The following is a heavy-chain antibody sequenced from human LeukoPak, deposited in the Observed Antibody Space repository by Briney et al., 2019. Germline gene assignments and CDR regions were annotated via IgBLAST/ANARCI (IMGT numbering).Heavy chain of an antibody. V-gene: IGHV3-23*01. CDR1: GFTFSSYG. CDR3: AKDRLGIAVAGTVY. Sequence: GGSLRLSCAASGFTFSSYGMNWVRQAPGKGLGWVSTRSVTGSTYYADSVKGRFTVSRDNSKNTLHLQMNSLRAEDTAVYYCAKDRLGIAVAGTVYWGQGTLVTVSS. CDR2: RSVTGST. J-gene: IGHJ4*02. D-gene: IGHD6-19*01.